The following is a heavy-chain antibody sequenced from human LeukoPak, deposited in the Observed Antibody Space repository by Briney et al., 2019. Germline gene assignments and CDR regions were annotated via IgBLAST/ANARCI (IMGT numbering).Heavy chain of an antibody. J-gene: IGHJ4*02. V-gene: IGHV3-66*02. CDR2: IYSGGYT. CDR3: ARSRGYGHDAWGY. Sequence: GGSLRLSCAASGFTVSRNYMNWVRQAPGEGLEWVSVIYSGGYTYYADSVKGRFTISRDNSKNTLYLQMNSLRAEDTAVYYCARSRGYGHDAWGYWGQGTLVTVSS. CDR1: GFTVSRNY. D-gene: IGHD5-12*01.